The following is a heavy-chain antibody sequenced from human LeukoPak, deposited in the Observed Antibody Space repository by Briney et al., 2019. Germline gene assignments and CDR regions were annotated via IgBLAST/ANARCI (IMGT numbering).Heavy chain of an antibody. CDR2: INPHSGDT. V-gene: IGHV1-2*02. D-gene: IGHD6-13*01. J-gene: IGHJ1*01. CDR3: ARDLHSMGITAAGLYFQH. CDR1: GYAFTDYC. Sequence: ASVKVSCKASGYAFTDYCIHWVRQAPGQGLEWMGWINPHSGDTNYAQKFRGRVTMTRDTSISTPYMELSRLRSDDTAVYFCARDLHSMGITAAGLYFQHWGQGTLVTVSS.